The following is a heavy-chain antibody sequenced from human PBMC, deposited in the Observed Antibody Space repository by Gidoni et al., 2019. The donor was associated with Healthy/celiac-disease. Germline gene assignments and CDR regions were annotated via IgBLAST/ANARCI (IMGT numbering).Heavy chain of an antibody. Sequence: QVQLVQSGAEVKKPGASVKVSCKASGYTFTGYYMHWVRQAPGQGLEWMGWINPNSGGTNYAQKLQGRVTMTRDTSISTAYMELSRLRSDDTAVYYCARVQGARYGMDVWGQGTTVTVSS. CDR2: INPNSGGT. CDR3: ARVQGARYGMDV. J-gene: IGHJ6*02. CDR1: GYTFTGYY. V-gene: IGHV1-2*02.